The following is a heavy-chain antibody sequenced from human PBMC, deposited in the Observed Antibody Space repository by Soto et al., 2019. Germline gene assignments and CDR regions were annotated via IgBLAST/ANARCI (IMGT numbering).Heavy chain of an antibody. D-gene: IGHD5-12*01. CDR2: IRSKANSYAT. V-gene: IGHV3-73*01. CDR1: GFTFSGSA. Sequence: GGSLRLSCASSGFTFSGSAMHWVRQASGKGREWVGRIRSKANSYATAYAASVKGRFTISRDDSKNTAYLQMNSLKTEDTAVYYCTSPYSGYDYHLPFDYWGQGTLVTVSS. J-gene: IGHJ4*02. CDR3: TSPYSGYDYHLPFDY.